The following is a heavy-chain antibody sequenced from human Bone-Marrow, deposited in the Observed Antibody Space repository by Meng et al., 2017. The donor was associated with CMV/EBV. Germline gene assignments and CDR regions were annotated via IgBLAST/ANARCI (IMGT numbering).Heavy chain of an antibody. J-gene: IGHJ6*02. Sequence: GESLKISCAASGFTFSSYEMNWVRQAPGKGLEWVSYISSSGSTIYYADSVKGRFTISRDNAKNSLYLQMESLRAEDTALYYCARATLRDLYGMDVWGQGTTVTVSS. CDR3: ARATLRDLYGMDV. CDR1: GFTFSSYE. CDR2: ISSSGSTI. V-gene: IGHV3-48*03.